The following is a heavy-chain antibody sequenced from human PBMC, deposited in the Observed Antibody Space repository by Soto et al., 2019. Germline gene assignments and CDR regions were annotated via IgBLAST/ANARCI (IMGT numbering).Heavy chain of an antibody. CDR2: ISGSGGTV. V-gene: IGHV3-11*01. J-gene: IGHJ4*02. CDR1: GFTFRDYH. Sequence: SGGPLRLSCAASGFTFRDYHMSWIRQAPGKGLEWISYISGSGGTVDYAHSVKGRLTISRDNAQNSLYLQMNSLRVDDTAVYYCARDRRGQNYFDYWGQGTLVTVSS. CDR3: ARDRRGQNYFDY.